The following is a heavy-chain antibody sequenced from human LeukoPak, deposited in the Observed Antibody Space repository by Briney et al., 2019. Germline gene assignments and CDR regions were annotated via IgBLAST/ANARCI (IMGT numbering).Heavy chain of an antibody. CDR3: AIPTTSRQPPFDN. J-gene: IGHJ4*02. D-gene: IGHD1-1*01. Sequence: PGGSLRLSCAASGFTFSSYSMNWVRQAPGKGLEWVSYISSSSSTIYYADSVKGRFTISRDNSKNTLYLQMNSLRAEDTALYYCAIPTTSRQPPFDNWGQGTLVTVSS. V-gene: IGHV3-48*01. CDR2: ISSSSSTI. CDR1: GFTFSSYS.